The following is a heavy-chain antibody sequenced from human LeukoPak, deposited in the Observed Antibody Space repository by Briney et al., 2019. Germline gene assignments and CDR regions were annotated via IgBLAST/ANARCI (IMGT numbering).Heavy chain of an antibody. Sequence: GGSLRLSCSASGFTFKSYAMHWVRQAPGKGLEYVSSINTNGANTYYADSVKGRFTISRDNSRNTVYVQMNSLRAEDTAMYYCAKGSSAGRPYYFDYWGQGTLVTVSS. J-gene: IGHJ4*02. CDR1: GFTFKSYA. D-gene: IGHD3-10*01. CDR3: AKGSSAGRPYYFDY. V-gene: IGHV3-64*04. CDR2: INTNGANT.